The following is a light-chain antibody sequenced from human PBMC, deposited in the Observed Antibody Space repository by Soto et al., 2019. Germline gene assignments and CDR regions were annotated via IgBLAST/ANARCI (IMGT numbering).Light chain of an antibody. CDR2: EVT. V-gene: IGLV2-8*01. Sequence: QSVLTQPPSASGSPGQSVTISCTGTSSDVGAYDYVSWYQQHPGEAPKLMIYEVTNRPSGVPDRFSGSKSGNTASLTVSGLQTEDEADYYCSSFANSNNFVFGTGTKLTVL. J-gene: IGLJ1*01. CDR3: SSFANSNNFV. CDR1: SSDVGAYDY.